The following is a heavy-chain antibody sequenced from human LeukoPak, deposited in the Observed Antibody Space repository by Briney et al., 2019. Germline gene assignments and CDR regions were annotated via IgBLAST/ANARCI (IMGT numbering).Heavy chain of an antibody. CDR2: IYYSGST. D-gene: IGHD1-26*01. J-gene: IGHJ4*02. CDR1: GGSISGYY. Sequence: SETLSLTCTVSGGSISGYYWSWIRQPPGKGLEWIGYIYYSGSTNYNPSLKSRVTISVDTSKNQFSLKLSSVTAADTAVYYCARHAGIVGATPFDYWGQGTLVTVSS. CDR3: ARHAGIVGATPFDY. V-gene: IGHV4-59*08.